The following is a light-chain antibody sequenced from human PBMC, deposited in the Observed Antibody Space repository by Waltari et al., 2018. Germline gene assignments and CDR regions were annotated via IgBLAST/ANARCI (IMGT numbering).Light chain of an antibody. CDR3: QQHDNSLWT. J-gene: IGKJ1*01. V-gene: IGKV3-20*01. CDR1: QSVRSSY. CDR2: DAS. Sequence: EIVLTQSPGTLSLSSGESATLSCRASQSVRSSYLAWYQQKPGQAPRLLIFDASTRASGIPDRFSGSGSGTDFTLTITRLEPEDFAVYFCQQHDNSLWTFGQGTKVEVK.